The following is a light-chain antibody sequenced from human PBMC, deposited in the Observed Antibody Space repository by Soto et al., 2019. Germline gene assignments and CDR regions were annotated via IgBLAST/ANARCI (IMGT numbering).Light chain of an antibody. V-gene: IGLV2-14*03. CDR2: DVN. CDR3: SSFTSSTSSV. J-gene: IGLJ1*01. CDR1: SSDVGSYNT. Sequence: QSALTQPASVSGSPGQSIAISGTGTSSDVGSYNTVSWYLQYPGKALKLMIHDVNNRPSGISDRFSGSKAGTTASLTLSGLQAEDEADYYCSSFTSSTSSVCGTGTKVTVL.